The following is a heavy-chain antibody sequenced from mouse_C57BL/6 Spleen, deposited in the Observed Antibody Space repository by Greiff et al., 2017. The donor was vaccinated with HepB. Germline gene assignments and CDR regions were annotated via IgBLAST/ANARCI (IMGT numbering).Heavy chain of an antibody. CDR1: GYTFTDYE. Sequence: VKLMESGAELVRPGASVTLSCKASGYTFTDYEMHWVKQTPVHGLEWIGAIDPETGGTAYNQKFKGKAILTADKSSSTAYMELRSLTSEDSAVYYCTRDFGSSYFYYAMDYWGQGTSVTVSS. V-gene: IGHV1-15*01. J-gene: IGHJ4*01. CDR3: TRDFGSSYFYYAMDY. D-gene: IGHD1-1*01. CDR2: IDPETGGT.